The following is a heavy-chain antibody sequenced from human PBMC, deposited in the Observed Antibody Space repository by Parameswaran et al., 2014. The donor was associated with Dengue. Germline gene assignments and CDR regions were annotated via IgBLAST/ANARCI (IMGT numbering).Heavy chain of an antibody. D-gene: IGHD1-20*01. CDR2: ISAGGGST. CDR3: VKERTYNWNGRLDY. V-gene: IGHV3-23*01. J-gene: IGHJ4*02. Sequence: APGKGLEWVSAISAGGGSTYYADSVKGRFTISRDNSKNTLYLQMNSLRAGDTAVYYCVKERTYNWNGRLDYWGQGTLVTVSS.